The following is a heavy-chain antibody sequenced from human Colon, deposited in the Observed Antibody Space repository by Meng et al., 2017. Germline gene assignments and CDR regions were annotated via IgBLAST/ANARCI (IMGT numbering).Heavy chain of an antibody. Sequence: QPQLQESGPGLVKPSETLSLTCSVSGDSISSSDSYWGWIRQSPGKGLERIGSIGHSGFTYYTPSLESRVTVSVDTSRSQFSLELTSVTAADTAVYYCVRSRAWVRTGFDPWGQGTLVTVSS. V-gene: IGHV4-39*01. CDR2: IGHSGFT. J-gene: IGHJ5*02. CDR1: GDSISSSDSY. CDR3: VRSRAWVRTGFDP. D-gene: IGHD1/OR15-1a*01.